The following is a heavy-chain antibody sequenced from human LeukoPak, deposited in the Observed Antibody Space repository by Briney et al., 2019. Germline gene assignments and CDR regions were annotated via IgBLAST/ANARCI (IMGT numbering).Heavy chain of an antibody. CDR3: ARSNQADDY. J-gene: IGHJ4*02. V-gene: IGHV3-74*01. CDR2: INPGRSSI. D-gene: IGHD1-14*01. Sequence: PGGTLRLSCAASRFTFNSYWMHWVRQVPGKGRVWVARINPGRSSITYADSVKGRFTISRDNTKNTLYLQMDSLRAEDTGVYYCARSNQADDYWGQGTLVTVSS. CDR1: RFTFNSYW.